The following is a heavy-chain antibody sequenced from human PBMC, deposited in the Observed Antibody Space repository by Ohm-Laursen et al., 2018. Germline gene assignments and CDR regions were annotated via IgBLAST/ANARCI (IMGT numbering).Heavy chain of an antibody. CDR2: IYTSGST. CDR1: GGSISSYY. V-gene: IGHV4-4*07. CDR3: ARSPNYGDYGMTYFDY. J-gene: IGHJ4*02. Sequence: TLSLTCTVSGGSISSYYWSWIRQPAGKGLEWIGRIYTSGSTNYNPSLKSRVTMSVDTSKNQFSLKLSSVTAADTAVYYCARSPNYGDYGMTYFDYWGQGTQVTVSS. D-gene: IGHD4-17*01.